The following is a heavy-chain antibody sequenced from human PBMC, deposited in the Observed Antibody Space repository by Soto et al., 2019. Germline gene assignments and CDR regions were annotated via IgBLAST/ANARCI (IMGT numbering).Heavy chain of an antibody. CDR1: GGAFSAHY. CDR2: ITHSGST. V-gene: IGHV4-34*01. CDR3: ASGWLVSDY. J-gene: IGHJ4*02. Sequence: QVQLQQWGAGLLKPSETLSLTCAVYGGAFSAHYWSWIRQSPGKGLEWIGEITHSGSTNYNPSLKSRVTISVDTSKNQFSLKLSSVTAADTAVYYWASGWLVSDYWGQGTLVTVSS. D-gene: IGHD3-22*01.